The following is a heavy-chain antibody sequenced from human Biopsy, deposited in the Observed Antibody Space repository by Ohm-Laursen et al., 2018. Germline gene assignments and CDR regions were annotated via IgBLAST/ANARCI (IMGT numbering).Heavy chain of an antibody. Sequence: SLRLSCSASGFTFNNYGMQWVRQAPGKGLEWVAFIFYDGSNTYYADSVKDRFTISRDNSRDTLYLQMSSLRAEDTAVYYCAKDRYNYTPIGGFSMDVWGQGTTVTVSS. CDR2: IFYDGSNT. CDR1: GFTFNNYG. CDR3: AKDRYNYTPIGGFSMDV. V-gene: IGHV3-30*18. J-gene: IGHJ6*02. D-gene: IGHD5-18*01.